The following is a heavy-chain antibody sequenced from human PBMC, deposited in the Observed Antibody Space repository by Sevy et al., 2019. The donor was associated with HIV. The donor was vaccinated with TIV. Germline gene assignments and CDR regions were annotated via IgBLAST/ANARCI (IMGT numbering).Heavy chain of an antibody. V-gene: IGHV4-34*01. CDR2: INESGIT. J-gene: IGHJ5*02. D-gene: IGHD2-2*01. CDR1: DGSFSGYY. Sequence: SETLSLTCAVHDGSFSGYYWNWIRQLPGKGLEWIGEINESGITYYNPSLKSRVTISVDTSKKQFSLKLKSVTAVDSAVYFGARSPPVVVVPGAPSWFDPWGQGTLVTVSS. CDR3: ARSPPVVVVPGAPSWFDP.